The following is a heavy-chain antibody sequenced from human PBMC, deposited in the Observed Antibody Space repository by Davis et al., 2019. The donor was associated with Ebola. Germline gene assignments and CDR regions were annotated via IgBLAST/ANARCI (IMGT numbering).Heavy chain of an antibody. J-gene: IGHJ4*02. D-gene: IGHD2-15*01. V-gene: IGHV3-53*01. Sequence: GESLKISCAASGFTVSSNYMSWVRQAPGKGLEWVSVIYSGGSTYYADSVKGRFTISRDNSKNTLYLQMNSLRAEDTAGYYCARDLRDCSGGSCRRYYFDYWGQGTLVTVSS. CDR3: ARDLRDCSGGSCRRYYFDY. CDR1: GFTVSSNY. CDR2: IYSGGST.